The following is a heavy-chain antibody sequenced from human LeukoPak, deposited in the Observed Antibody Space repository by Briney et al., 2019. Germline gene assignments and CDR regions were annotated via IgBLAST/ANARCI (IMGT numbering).Heavy chain of an antibody. CDR3: VTRAAPGAGGKYYFDY. D-gene: IGHD6-13*01. Sequence: GASVKVSCKASGGTFSSYAISWVRQAPGQGLEWMGGIIPIFGTANYAQKFQGRVTITADESTSTAYMELSSLRSEDTAVYYCVTRAAPGAGGKYYFDYWGQGTLVTVSS. J-gene: IGHJ4*02. CDR2: IIPIFGTA. CDR1: GGTFSSYA. V-gene: IGHV1-69*13.